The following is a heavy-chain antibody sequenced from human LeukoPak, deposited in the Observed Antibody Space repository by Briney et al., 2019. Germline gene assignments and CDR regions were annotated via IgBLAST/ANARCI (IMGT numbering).Heavy chain of an antibody. J-gene: IGHJ6*03. Sequence: SVKVSCKASGGTFSSYAISWVRQAPGQGLEWMGGIIPIFGTANYAQKFQGRVTITADGSTSTAYMELSSLRSEDTAVYYCARDGLLDYYYYYMDVWGKGTTVTVSS. V-gene: IGHV1-69*13. CDR2: IIPIFGTA. CDR1: GGTFSSYA. CDR3: ARDGLLDYYYYYMDV.